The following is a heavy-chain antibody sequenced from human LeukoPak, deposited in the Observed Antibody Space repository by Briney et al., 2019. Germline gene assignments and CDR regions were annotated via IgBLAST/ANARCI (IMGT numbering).Heavy chain of an antibody. V-gene: IGHV3-23*01. CDR3: AKSSGVFQVSYYFDY. CDR2: ISGSGGST. Sequence: GGSLRLSCAASGFTFSSYAMSWVRQAPGKGLEWVSAISGSGGSTYYADSVKGRFTISRDNSKNTLYLQMNSLRAEDTAVYYCAKSSGVFQVSYYFDYWGQGTLVTVSS. CDR1: GFTFSSYA. J-gene: IGHJ4*02. D-gene: IGHD3-22*01.